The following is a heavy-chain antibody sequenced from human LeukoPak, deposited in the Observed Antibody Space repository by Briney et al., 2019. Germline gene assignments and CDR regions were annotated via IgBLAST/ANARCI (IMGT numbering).Heavy chain of an antibody. CDR1: GYSITSGYN. CDR3: VRYCSGTTCYTRAVDY. CDR2: IYHSGSA. Sequence: SETLSLTCTVSGYSITSGYNWAWIRPPPGKVLEWIGIIYHSGSAYYNPSLKSRVTISVDTSKNQFSLKVSSVTAADTAVYYCVRYCSGTTCYTRAVDYWGQGTLVTVSS. D-gene: IGHD2-2*02. J-gene: IGHJ4*02. V-gene: IGHV4-38-2*02.